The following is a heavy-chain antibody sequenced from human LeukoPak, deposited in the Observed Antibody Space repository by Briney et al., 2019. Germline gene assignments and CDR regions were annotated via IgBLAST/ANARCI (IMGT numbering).Heavy chain of an antibody. V-gene: IGHV1-69*06. CDR3: ARIVGLAGYSSSWYSGYYYYMDV. CDR2: IIPIFGTA. Sequence: SVKVSCKASGGTFSSYAISWVRQAPGQGLEWMGGIIPIFGTANYAQKFQDRVTITADKSTSTAYMELSSLRSEDTAVYYCARIVGLAGYSSSWYSGYYYYMDVWGKGTTVTISS. D-gene: IGHD6-13*01. CDR1: GGTFSSYA. J-gene: IGHJ6*03.